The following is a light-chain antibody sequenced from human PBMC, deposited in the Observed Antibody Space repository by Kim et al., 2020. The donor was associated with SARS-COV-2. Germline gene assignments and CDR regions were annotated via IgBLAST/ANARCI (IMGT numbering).Light chain of an antibody. Sequence: SYELTQPPSVSVAPGKTARITCGGNNIGIKPVHWYQHYPGQAPVLVIYYDSDRPSGIPERFSGSNSGNTATLTITRVEAGDEADYYCQVWDTSSDHRVFGGGTKVTVL. V-gene: IGLV3-21*04. CDR3: QVWDTSSDHRV. J-gene: IGLJ3*02. CDR1: NIGIKP. CDR2: YDS.